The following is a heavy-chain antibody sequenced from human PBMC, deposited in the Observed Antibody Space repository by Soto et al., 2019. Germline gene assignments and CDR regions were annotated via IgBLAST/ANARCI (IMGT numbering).Heavy chain of an antibody. Sequence: SETLSLTCTVSGGSISNSNYYWGWIRQPPGKGLECIGSIYYSGSTYYNPSLESRVTISVDTTKNQFSLKLSSVTAADTAVYYCTRHDFWSGYLKWFDPWGQGTLVTVSS. CDR1: GGSISNSNYY. CDR2: IYYSGST. D-gene: IGHD3-3*01. J-gene: IGHJ5*02. V-gene: IGHV4-39*01. CDR3: TRHDFWSGYLKWFDP.